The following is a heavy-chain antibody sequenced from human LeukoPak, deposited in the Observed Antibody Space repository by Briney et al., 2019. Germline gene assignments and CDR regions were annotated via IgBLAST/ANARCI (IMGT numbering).Heavy chain of an antibody. CDR3: ARDCSSTSCYLGIGDAFDI. J-gene: IGHJ3*02. CDR1: GGSFSGYY. V-gene: IGHV4-34*01. CDR2: INHSGST. D-gene: IGHD2-2*01. Sequence: PSETLSLTCAVYGGSFSGYYWSWIRQPPGKGLEWIGEINHSGSTNYNPSLKSRVTISVDTSKNQFSLKLSSVTAADTAVYHCARDCSSTSCYLGIGDAFDIWGQGTMVTVSS.